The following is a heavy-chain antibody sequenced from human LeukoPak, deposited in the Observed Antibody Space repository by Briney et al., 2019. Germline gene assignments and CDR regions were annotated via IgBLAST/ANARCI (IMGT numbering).Heavy chain of an antibody. CDR1: GFPFSTHS. Sequence: GGSLRLSCAASGFPFSTHSLNWVRQAPGKGLEWVSSISAGGDFVYYGDSVKGRFTMSRDNSKNAVYLQMNSLRAEDTAVYYCARDRWPIAGENYYGMDVWGQGTTVTVSS. D-gene: IGHD3-16*01. CDR3: ARDRWPIAGENYYGMDV. J-gene: IGHJ6*02. CDR2: ISAGGDFV. V-gene: IGHV3-21*01.